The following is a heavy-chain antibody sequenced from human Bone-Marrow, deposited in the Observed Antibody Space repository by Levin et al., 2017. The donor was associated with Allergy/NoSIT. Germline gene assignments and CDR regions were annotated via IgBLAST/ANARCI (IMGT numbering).Heavy chain of an antibody. CDR3: ARDRDYGGNRFDY. Sequence: GGSLRLSCTASGLTFSSYWMHWVRQGPGKGLVWVSRINSDGSYTNYADSVKGRFTISRDNAKNTLYLQLNSLRAEDTAVYYCARDRDYGGNRFDYWGQGTLVTVSS. CDR2: INSDGSYT. J-gene: IGHJ4*02. CDR1: GLTFSSYW. V-gene: IGHV3-74*01. D-gene: IGHD4-23*01.